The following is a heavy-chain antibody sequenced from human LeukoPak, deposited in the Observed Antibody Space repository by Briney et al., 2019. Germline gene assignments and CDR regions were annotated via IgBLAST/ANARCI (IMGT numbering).Heavy chain of an antibody. V-gene: IGHV1-69*05. CDR2: IIPIFGTA. Sequence: SVKVSCKASGGTFNSYAISWVRQAPGPGLEWMGGIIPIFGTANYAQKFQGRVTITTDESTSTAYMELSSLRSEDTAVSYFARVRDPKYYYYYMDVWGKGTTVTVSS. CDR3: ARVRDPKYYYYYMDV. CDR1: GGTFNSYA. J-gene: IGHJ6*03.